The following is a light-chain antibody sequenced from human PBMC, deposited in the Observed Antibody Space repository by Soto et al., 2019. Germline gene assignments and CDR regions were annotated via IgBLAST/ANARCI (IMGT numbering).Light chain of an antibody. V-gene: IGKV3-20*01. Sequence: EIVLTQSPDTLSLSPGERATVSCRASQSVSNNDLAWYQQRPGQAPRLVLYGASTRPTGIPDRFSGSGSGTEFTLTISILEPEDFAVYYCHHYSRSPPYTFGQGTKLDIK. CDR2: GAS. CDR1: QSVSNND. J-gene: IGKJ2*01. CDR3: HHYSRSPPYT.